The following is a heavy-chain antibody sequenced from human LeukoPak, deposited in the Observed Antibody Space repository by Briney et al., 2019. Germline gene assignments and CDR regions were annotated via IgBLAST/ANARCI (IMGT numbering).Heavy chain of an antibody. CDR3: ALSFGPSDAFDI. Sequence: ASVKVSCKASGYTFTSYIINWVRQAPGQGLEWMGWISAYNGNTNYAQKLQGRVTMTTDTSTSTAYMELRSLRSDDTAVYYCALSFGPSDAFDIWGQGTMVTVSS. CDR1: GYTFTSYI. CDR2: ISAYNGNT. J-gene: IGHJ3*02. V-gene: IGHV1-18*01. D-gene: IGHD1-26*01.